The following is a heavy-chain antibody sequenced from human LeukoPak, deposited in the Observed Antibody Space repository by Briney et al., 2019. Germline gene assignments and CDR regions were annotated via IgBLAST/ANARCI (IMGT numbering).Heavy chain of an antibody. J-gene: IGHJ4*02. CDR1: GGSISSYY. Sequence: SETLSLTCTVSGGSISSYYWSRIRQPPGKGLEWIGYMYYSGSTNYNPSLKSRVTISINTSKNQFSLRLSSVTAADTAVYYCARGSGYGDYWGQGTLVTVSS. CDR2: MYYSGST. V-gene: IGHV4-59*01. CDR3: ARGSGYGDY. D-gene: IGHD5-12*01.